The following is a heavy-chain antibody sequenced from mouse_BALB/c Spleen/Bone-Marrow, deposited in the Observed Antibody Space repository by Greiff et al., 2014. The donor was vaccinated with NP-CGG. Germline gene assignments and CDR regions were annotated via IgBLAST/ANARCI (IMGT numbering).Heavy chain of an antibody. CDR2: IWSGGST. Sequence: VQLVESGPGLVQPSQSLSITCTVSGFSLTSYGVHWVRQSPGKGLEWLGVIWSGGSTDYNAAFISRLSISKDNSKSQVFFKMSSLQANDTAIYYCARNLLLRRAMDYWGQGTSVTVSS. V-gene: IGHV2-2*02. CDR3: ARNLLLRRAMDY. D-gene: IGHD1-1*01. CDR1: GFSLTSYG. J-gene: IGHJ4*01.